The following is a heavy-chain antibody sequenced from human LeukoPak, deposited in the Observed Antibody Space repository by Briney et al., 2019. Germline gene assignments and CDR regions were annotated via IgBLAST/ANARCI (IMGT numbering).Heavy chain of an antibody. CDR1: GYSISSGYY. V-gene: IGHV4-38-2*02. J-gene: IGHJ5*02. CDR2: INHSGST. D-gene: IGHD2/OR15-2a*01. CDR3: ARGYFGPLASFDP. Sequence: SETLSLTCTVSGYSISSGYYWSWIRQPPGKGLEWIGEINHSGSTNYNPSLKSRVTISVDTSKNQFSLKLSSVTAADTAVYYCARGYFGPLASFDPWGQGTLVTVSS.